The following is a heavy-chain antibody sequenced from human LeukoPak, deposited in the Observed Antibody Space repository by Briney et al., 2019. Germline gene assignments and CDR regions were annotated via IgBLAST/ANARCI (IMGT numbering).Heavy chain of an antibody. D-gene: IGHD3-22*01. CDR2: ISWNSGSI. Sequence: GGSLRLSCAASGFTFDDYARHWVRQPPGKGLEWVWGISWNSGSIGYADSVKGRFTISRDNAKNSLYLQMNSLRPEDTALYYCAKDRREVYYDSSGYPSGAFDIWGQGTMVTVSS. CDR3: AKDRREVYYDSSGYPSGAFDI. J-gene: IGHJ3*02. CDR1: GFTFDDYA. V-gene: IGHV3-9*01.